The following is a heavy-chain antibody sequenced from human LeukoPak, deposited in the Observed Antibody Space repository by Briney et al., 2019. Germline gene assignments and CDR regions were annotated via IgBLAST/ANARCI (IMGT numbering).Heavy chain of an antibody. Sequence: EASVKVSCKASGGTFSSYAISWVRQAPGQGLEWMGGIIPIFGTANYAQKFQGRVTITTDESTSTAYMELSSLRSEDTAVYYCARSPEITIFGVAQGAFDIWGQGTTVTVSS. CDR1: GGTFSSYA. V-gene: IGHV1-69*05. CDR3: ARSPEITIFGVAQGAFDI. J-gene: IGHJ3*02. CDR2: IIPIFGTA. D-gene: IGHD3-3*01.